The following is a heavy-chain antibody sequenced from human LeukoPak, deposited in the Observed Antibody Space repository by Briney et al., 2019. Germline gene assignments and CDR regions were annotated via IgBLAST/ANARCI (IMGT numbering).Heavy chain of an antibody. Sequence: SETLSLTCTVSGGSISSSSYYWGWIRQPPGTGLEWIVSICYSGSTYYNPSLKSRVTISVDTSKNQFSLKLSSVTAADTAVYYCARLGVATVTTRSGYYFDYWGQGTLVTVSS. J-gene: IGHJ4*02. V-gene: IGHV4-39*01. CDR3: ARLGVATVTTRSGYYFDY. CDR1: GGSISSSSYY. D-gene: IGHD4-17*01. CDR2: ICYSGST.